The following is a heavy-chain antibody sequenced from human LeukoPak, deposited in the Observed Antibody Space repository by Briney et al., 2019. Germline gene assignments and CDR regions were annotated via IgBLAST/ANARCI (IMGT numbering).Heavy chain of an antibody. CDR2: INHSGST. J-gene: IGHJ5*02. V-gene: IGHV4-34*01. CDR1: GGSFSGSY. D-gene: IGHD2-15*01. Sequence: PSETLSLTCAVYGGSFSGSYWSWIRQPPGKGLEWIGEINHSGSTNYNPSLKSRVTISLDTSKNQVSLKVTSVTAADTGVYYCARRRAGLRRDLWFDPWGQGVLVTVSS. CDR3: ARRRAGLRRDLWFDP.